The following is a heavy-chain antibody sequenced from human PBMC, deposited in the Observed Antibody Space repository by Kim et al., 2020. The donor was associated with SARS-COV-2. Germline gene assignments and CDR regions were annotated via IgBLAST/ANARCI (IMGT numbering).Heavy chain of an antibody. J-gene: IGHJ3*01. CDR1: GFTFGDYA. CDR2: ISWNEKNL. V-gene: IGHV3-9*01. Sequence: GGSLRLSCAASGFTFGDYAMHWVRQAPGKGLEWVSSISWNEKNLDYANSVKGRFTISRDNAKNSLFLQMNSLRPEDTAFYYCAKDIIVRYHYGSGSADLWGLGTMVTVSS. D-gene: IGHD3-10*01. CDR3: AKDIIVRYHYGSGSADL.